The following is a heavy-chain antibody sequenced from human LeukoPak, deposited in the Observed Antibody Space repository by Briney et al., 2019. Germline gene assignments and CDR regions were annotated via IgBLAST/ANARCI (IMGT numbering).Heavy chain of an antibody. CDR2: ISSSGSTI. D-gene: IGHD6-19*01. V-gene: IGHV3-48*04. Sequence: GGSLRLSCAASGFTFSSYTMNWVRQAPGKGLEWVSYISSSGSTIYYADSVKGRFTISRDNAKNSLYLQMNSLRAEDTAVYYCARDDIAVSIYYFDYWGQGTLVTVSS. J-gene: IGHJ4*02. CDR3: ARDDIAVSIYYFDY. CDR1: GFTFSSYT.